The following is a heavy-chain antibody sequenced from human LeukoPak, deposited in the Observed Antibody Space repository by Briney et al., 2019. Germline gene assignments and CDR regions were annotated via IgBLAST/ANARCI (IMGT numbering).Heavy chain of an antibody. V-gene: IGHV1-69*05. CDR2: IIPIIGTA. CDR3: ARDGYGDYVSYYYYYMDV. J-gene: IGHJ6*03. D-gene: IGHD4-17*01. CDR1: GGTFSSYA. Sequence: SVKVSCKASGGTFSSYAISWVRQAPGQGLEWMGRIIPIIGTANYAQKFQGRVTITTDESTSTAYMELSSLRSEDTAVYYCARDGYGDYVSYYYYYMDVWGKGTTVTVSS.